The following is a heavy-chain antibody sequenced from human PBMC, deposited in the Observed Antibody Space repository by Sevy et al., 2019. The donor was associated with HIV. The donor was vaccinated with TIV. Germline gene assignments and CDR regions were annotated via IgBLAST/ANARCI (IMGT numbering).Heavy chain of an antibody. Sequence: GGSLRLSCAASGFTFSDYWMTWVRQAPGKGLEWVANIKEDGSEKYYVDSVKRRFTVSSDNAKNSPYLQMNSLRVEDTAVFYCARDRECRGGRCYSVLFDPGGQGTLVTVSS. J-gene: IGHJ5*02. V-gene: IGHV3-7*01. CDR3: ARDRECRGGRCYSVLFDP. CDR2: IKEDGSEK. D-gene: IGHD2-15*01. CDR1: GFTFSDYW.